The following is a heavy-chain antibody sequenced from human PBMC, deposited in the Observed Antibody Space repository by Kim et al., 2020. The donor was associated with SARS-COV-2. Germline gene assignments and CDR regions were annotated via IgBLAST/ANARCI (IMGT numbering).Heavy chain of an antibody. D-gene: IGHD3-10*01. Sequence: GGSLRLSCAASGFTFSSYAMHWVRQAPGKGLEWVAVISYDGSNKYYADSVKGRFTISRDNSKNTLYLQMNSLRAEDTAVYYCARDSRYGSGSYSFWGQGTLVTVSS. V-gene: IGHV3-30*04. J-gene: IGHJ4*02. CDR2: ISYDGSNK. CDR3: ARDSRYGSGSYSF. CDR1: GFTFSSYA.